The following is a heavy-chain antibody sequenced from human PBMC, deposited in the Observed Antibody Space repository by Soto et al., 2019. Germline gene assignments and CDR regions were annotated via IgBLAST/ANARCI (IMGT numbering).Heavy chain of an antibody. V-gene: IGHV3-33*01. Sequence: QVQLVESGGGVVQPGWSLRLSCEASGFSFSNYGMHWVRQAPGKGLEWVAVIWYDGSKKYYADFVKGRFTISRDNSKNTLHLQMNSLRAEDTAVDYCARDISSRWYDYWGQGTLVTVSS. CDR2: IWYDGSKK. CDR3: ARDISSRWYDY. J-gene: IGHJ4*02. D-gene: IGHD6-13*01. CDR1: GFSFSNYG.